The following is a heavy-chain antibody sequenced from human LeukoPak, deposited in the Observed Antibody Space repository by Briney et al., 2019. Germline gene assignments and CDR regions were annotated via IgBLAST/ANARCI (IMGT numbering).Heavy chain of an antibody. CDR3: VRVTWRDGYDFSDY. Sequence: GGSLRLSCAASGFTFSSYGMYWVRQAPAKGLEWVAHLSLTGSNGFYADSVKGRFTISRDDSKNTLYLQMNRLRAEGTALYSCVRVTWRDGYDFSDYWGRGTLVTVSS. V-gene: IGHV3-30*19. CDR1: GFTFSSYG. CDR2: LSLTGSNG. D-gene: IGHD5-12*01. J-gene: IGHJ4*02.